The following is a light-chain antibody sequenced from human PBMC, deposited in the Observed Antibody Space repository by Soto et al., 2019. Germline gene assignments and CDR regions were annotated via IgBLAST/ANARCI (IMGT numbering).Light chain of an antibody. Sequence: EIVLTQSPGTLSLSPGERATLSCRASQSVSSSYLAWYQQNPGQAPRLLIYGASSRATGIPDRFSGSVSGTDFTLTISRLEPEDFAVYYCQQYVSSLFTFGPGTQVDIK. J-gene: IGKJ3*01. CDR2: GAS. CDR1: QSVSSSY. CDR3: QQYVSSLFT. V-gene: IGKV3-20*01.